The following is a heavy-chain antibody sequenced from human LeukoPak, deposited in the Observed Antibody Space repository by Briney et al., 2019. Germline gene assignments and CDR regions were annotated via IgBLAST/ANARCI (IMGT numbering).Heavy chain of an antibody. Sequence: GESLKISCKGSGYSFTSYWISWVRQMPGKGLEWMGRIDPSDSYTNYSPSFQGHVTISADKSISTAYLQWSSLEASDTAMCYCARQYIVATTYLPAEVGFLDYWGQGTLVTVSS. V-gene: IGHV5-10-1*01. D-gene: IGHD5-12*01. CDR1: GYSFTSYW. CDR3: ARQYIVATTYLPAEVGFLDY. CDR2: IDPSDSYT. J-gene: IGHJ4*02.